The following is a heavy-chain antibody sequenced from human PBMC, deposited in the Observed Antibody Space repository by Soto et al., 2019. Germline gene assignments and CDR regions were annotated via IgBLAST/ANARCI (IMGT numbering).Heavy chain of an antibody. V-gene: IGHV3-30-3*01. Sequence: XGALRLSCAASGFTFSSYSMHWVRQAPGKGLEWVAVISYDGSNKYYADSVKGRFTISRDNSKNTLYLQMNSLRAEDTAVYYCARPNYYRDYYYYGMDVWGQGTTVTVSS. CDR1: GFTFSSYS. D-gene: IGHD3-10*01. J-gene: IGHJ6*02. CDR3: ARPNYYRDYYYYGMDV. CDR2: ISYDGSNK.